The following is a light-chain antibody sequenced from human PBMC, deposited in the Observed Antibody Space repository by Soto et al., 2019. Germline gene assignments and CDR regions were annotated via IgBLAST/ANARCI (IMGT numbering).Light chain of an antibody. CDR2: DAS. Sequence: DIQMTQSPSTLSASVGDRVTITCRASHSISSWLAWYQQKPGKAPNLLIYDASSLKGGVPSRFSGSGSGAEFTLTISGLQPDDFATYYCQQYNGYPFTFGPGTKVDI. J-gene: IGKJ3*01. CDR1: HSISSW. V-gene: IGKV1-5*01. CDR3: QQYNGYPFT.